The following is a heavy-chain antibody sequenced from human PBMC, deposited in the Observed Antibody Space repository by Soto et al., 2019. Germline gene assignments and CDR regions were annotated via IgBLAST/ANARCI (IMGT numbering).Heavy chain of an antibody. CDR2: IDPSDSYT. D-gene: IGHD3-22*01. CDR1: GYSFTTYW. V-gene: IGHV5-10-1*01. CDR3: AGLTTMIISLNMDV. Sequence: PGESLKISCKGSGYSFTTYWISWVRQMPGKGLEWMGRIDPSDSYTNYSPSFQGHVTISVDKSSSTAYLQWSSLKASDTAMYYCAGLTTMIISLNMDVWGQGTTVTVSS. J-gene: IGHJ6*02.